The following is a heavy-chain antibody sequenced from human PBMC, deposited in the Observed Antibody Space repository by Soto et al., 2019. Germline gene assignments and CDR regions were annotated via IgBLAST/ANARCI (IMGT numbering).Heavy chain of an antibody. Sequence: GGSLRLSCEASGFSFSSFAMNWVRQAPGRGLEWVSYISDDGASIYYADSLKGRFTISRDNAKNSLSLQMNNLRAEDTAVYYCARENSVQAWLHHFDHWGRVSLVTFSS. CDR2: ISDDGASI. D-gene: IGHD5-18*01. CDR1: GFSFSSFA. J-gene: IGHJ4*02. CDR3: ARENSVQAWLHHFDH. V-gene: IGHV3-48*03.